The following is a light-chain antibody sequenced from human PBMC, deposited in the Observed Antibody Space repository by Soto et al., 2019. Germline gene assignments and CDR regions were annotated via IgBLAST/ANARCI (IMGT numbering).Light chain of an antibody. J-gene: IGKJ1*01. CDR1: QSVSSN. CDR3: QQYDSWT. Sequence: EILRTQSPATLSVSPWERATLSCRASQSVSSNLAWYQQKPGQAPRLLIYGASTRATGIPARFSGSGSGTEFTLTISRLQSEDFAVYYCQQYDSWTFGQGTKVDIK. V-gene: IGKV3-15*01. CDR2: GAS.